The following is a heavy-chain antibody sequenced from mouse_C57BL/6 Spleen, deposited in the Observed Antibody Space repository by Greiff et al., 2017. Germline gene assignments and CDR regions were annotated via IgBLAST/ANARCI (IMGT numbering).Heavy chain of an antibody. J-gene: IGHJ4*01. CDR2: TFYSGIT. Sequence: LQESGPSLVRPSQTLSLTCTVTGFSINSDCYWIWIRQFPGNKLEYIGYTFYSGITYYNPSLESRTYITRDTSKNQFSLKLSSVTTEDTATYYCAGDCRLDSSGYKVAMDYWGQGASVTVGS. D-gene: IGHD3-2*02. V-gene: IGHV3-3*01. CDR3: AGDCRLDSSGYKVAMDY. CDR1: GFSINSDCY.